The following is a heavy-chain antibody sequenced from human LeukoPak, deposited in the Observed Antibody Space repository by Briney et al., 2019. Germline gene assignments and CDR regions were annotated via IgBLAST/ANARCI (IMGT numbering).Heavy chain of an antibody. J-gene: IGHJ4*02. CDR2: IIPIFGTA. D-gene: IGHD6-13*01. V-gene: IGHV1-69*13. CDR1: GGTFSSYA. Sequence: GASVKVSCKASGGTFSSYAVSWVRQAPGQGLEWMGGIIPIFGTANYAQKFRGRVTITADESTSTAYMELSSLRSEDTAVYYCARVSAAGSLNYWGQGTLVTVSS. CDR3: ARVSAAGSLNY.